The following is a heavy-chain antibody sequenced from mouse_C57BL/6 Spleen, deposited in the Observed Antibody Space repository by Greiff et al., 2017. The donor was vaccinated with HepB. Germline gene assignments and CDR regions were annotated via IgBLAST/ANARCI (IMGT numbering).Heavy chain of an antibody. V-gene: IGHV1-52*01. CDR1: GYTFTSYW. Sequence: QVQLQQPGAELVRPGSSVKLSCKASGYTFTSYWMHWVKQRPIQGLEWIGNIDPSDSETHYNQKFKDKATLTVDKSSSTAYMQLSSLTSEDSAVYYCARVYYDYDVFSYWGQGTLVTVSA. CDR2: IDPSDSET. J-gene: IGHJ3*01. D-gene: IGHD2-4*01. CDR3: ARVYYDYDVFSY.